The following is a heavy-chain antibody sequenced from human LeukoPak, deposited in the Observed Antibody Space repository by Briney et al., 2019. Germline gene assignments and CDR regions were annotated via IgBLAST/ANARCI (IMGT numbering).Heavy chain of an antibody. D-gene: IGHD3-22*01. CDR2: ISASGSRT. CDR3: ARYYYDSSGYKYALDI. J-gene: IGHJ3*02. V-gene: IGHV3-23*01. Sequence: GGSLRLSCAASGFTFSGYVMSWVRQAPGKGLEWVSDISASGSRTYYPDSVKGRFTISRDNSKNTLNLQMNSLRVEDTALYHCARYYYDSSGYKYALDIWGQGTMVTVSS. CDR1: GFTFSGYV.